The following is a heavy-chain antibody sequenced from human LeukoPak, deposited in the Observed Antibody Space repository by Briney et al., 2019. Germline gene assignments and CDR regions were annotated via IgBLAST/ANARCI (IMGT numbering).Heavy chain of an antibody. D-gene: IGHD4-23*01. CDR1: GFIFSNVW. CDR3: TTASYGGPDY. V-gene: IGHV3-15*07. CDR2: IISKTDGGTI. Sequence: PGGSLRLSCAASGFIFSNVWMNWGRQTPGKGLEWVGRIISKTDGGTIDYAAPVKGRFTISRDASKNTLYLQMNSLKTEDKAVYYCTTASYGGPDYWGQGTLVTVS. J-gene: IGHJ4*02.